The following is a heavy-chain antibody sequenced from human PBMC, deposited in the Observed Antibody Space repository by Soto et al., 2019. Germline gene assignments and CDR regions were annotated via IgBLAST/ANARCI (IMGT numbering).Heavy chain of an antibody. D-gene: IGHD6-19*01. CDR2: IDPSDSYT. V-gene: IGHV5-10-1*01. J-gene: IGHJ6*02. CDR3: ARVLRGIAVRGYYYGMDV. Sequence: PGESLKISCKGSGYSFTSYWISWVRQMPGKGLEWMGRIDPSDSYTNYSPSFQGHVTISADKSISTAYLQWSSLKASDTAMYYCARVLRGIAVRGYYYGMDVWGQGTTVTVSS. CDR1: GYSFTSYW.